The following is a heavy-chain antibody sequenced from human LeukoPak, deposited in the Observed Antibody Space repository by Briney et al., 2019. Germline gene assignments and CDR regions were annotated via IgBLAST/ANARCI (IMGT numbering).Heavy chain of an antibody. J-gene: IGHJ4*02. CDR3: ARDMTMVVTYDY. D-gene: IGHD4-23*01. CDR1: GYTFTGYY. CDR2: INPNSGGT. V-gene: IGHV1-2*06. Sequence: ATVKVSCKASGYTFTGYYMHWVRRAPGQGLEWMGRINPNSGGTNYAQKFQGRVTMTRDTSISTAYMELSRLRSDDTAVYYCARDMTMVVTYDYWGQGTLVTVSS.